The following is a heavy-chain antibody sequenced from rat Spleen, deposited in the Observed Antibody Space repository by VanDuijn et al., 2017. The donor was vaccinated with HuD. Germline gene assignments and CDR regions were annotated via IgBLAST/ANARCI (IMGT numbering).Heavy chain of an antibody. CDR1: GFSLTSYS. CDR2: IRNKVLGGTT. D-gene: IGHD1-11*01. V-gene: IGHV7-7*01. Sequence: VQLKESGPGLAQPSETLSLTCTVSGFSLTSYSVSWVRQPAGKAPEWLGFIRNKVLGGTTEYNPAVKGRFTISRDDNQNILYLQMNTRRAEDTATYYCARGTDNGGYKGFPYWGQGTLVTVSS. J-gene: IGHJ3*01. CDR3: ARGTDNGGYKGFPY.